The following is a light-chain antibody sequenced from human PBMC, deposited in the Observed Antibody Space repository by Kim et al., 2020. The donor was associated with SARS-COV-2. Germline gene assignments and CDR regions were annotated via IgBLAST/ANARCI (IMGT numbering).Light chain of an antibody. J-gene: IGLJ2*01. CDR1: NIGSQK. CDR3: QVWDSTTAYVI. V-gene: IGLV3-9*01. CDR2: RDF. Sequence: ALGQTARITCGGDNIGSQKVHWYRQKPGQAPVLVIYRDFNRPSGIPERFSGSNSGNTATLTISRAQAGDEADYFCQVWDSTTAYVIFGGGTKLTVL.